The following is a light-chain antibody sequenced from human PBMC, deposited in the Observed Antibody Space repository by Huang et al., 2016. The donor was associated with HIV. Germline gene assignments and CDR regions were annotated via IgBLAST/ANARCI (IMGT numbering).Light chain of an antibody. Sequence: DIVMTQTPLSLSVTPGQPASISCKSSQGLLYREKIYLYWYLQKPGQSPQLLIYELSNRFSVVPDRFSGSGSPTDFTLKISLVETEDVWVYYCMQGKQLPYTFGQGTRLEIK. J-gene: IGKJ2*01. CDR3: MQGKQLPYT. V-gene: IGKV2-29*02. CDR2: ELS. CDR1: QGLLYREKIY.